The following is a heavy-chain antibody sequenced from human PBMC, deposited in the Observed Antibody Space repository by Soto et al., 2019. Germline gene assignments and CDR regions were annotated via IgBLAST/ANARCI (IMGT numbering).Heavy chain of an antibody. J-gene: IGHJ4*02. CDR2: ISSSSSTI. Sequence: PGGSLRLSCAASGFTFDDYAMHWVRQAPGKGLEWVSYISSSSSTIYYADSVKGRFTISRDNAKNSLYLQMNSLRDEDTAVYYCARDRRTMTTVTLFDYWGQGTLVTVSS. V-gene: IGHV3-48*02. CDR3: ARDRRTMTTVTLFDY. CDR1: GFTFDDYA. D-gene: IGHD4-17*01.